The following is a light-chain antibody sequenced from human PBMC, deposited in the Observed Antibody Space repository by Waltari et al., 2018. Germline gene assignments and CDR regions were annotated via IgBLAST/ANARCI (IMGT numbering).Light chain of an antibody. V-gene: IGLV2-8*01. CDR2: EVS. CDR1: SRHVGGFNF. J-gene: IGLJ2*01. Sequence: QSALTHPPSPSGSPGRSVPISCTGTSRHVGGFNFVSWSQQPPGKAPKLMFYEVSERPSGVPDRFSGSKSGNTASLTVSGLQTEDESDYYCSSYAGSMTLVFGGGTKLTVL. CDR3: SSYAGSMTLV.